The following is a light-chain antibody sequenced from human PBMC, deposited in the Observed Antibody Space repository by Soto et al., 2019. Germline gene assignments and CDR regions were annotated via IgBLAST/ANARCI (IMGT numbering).Light chain of an antibody. CDR1: QGINNY. CDR2: AAS. Sequence: DIQMTQSPSSLSASVGDRVTVTCRASQGINNYLAWYQHKPGEVPNLLIYAASTLHSGVPSRFSGSGSGTDFTLTISSLQPEDGATYYCQKDDSDPFTCGPGTKVDIK. CDR3: QKDDSDPFT. V-gene: IGKV1-27*01. J-gene: IGKJ3*01.